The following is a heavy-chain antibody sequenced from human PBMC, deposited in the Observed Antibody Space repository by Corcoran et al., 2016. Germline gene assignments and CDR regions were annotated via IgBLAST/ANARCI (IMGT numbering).Heavy chain of an antibody. CDR2: IYYSGST. J-gene: IGHJ6*02. CDR1: GGSISSSSYY. CDR3: ASLAVARNDYYYHGMDV. V-gene: IGHV4-39*01. Sequence: QLQLQESGPGLVKPSETLSLTCTVSGGSISSSSYYWGWIRQPPGKGLEWIGSIYYSGSTYYNPSLKSRVTISVDTSKNQFSLKLSSVTAADTAVYYCASLAVARNDYYYHGMDVWGQGTTVTVSS. D-gene: IGHD6-19*01.